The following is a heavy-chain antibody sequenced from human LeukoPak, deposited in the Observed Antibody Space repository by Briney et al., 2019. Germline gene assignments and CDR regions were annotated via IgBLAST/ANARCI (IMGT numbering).Heavy chain of an antibody. D-gene: IGHD6-19*01. Sequence: SETLSLTCAVYGGSFSGYYWSWIRQPPGKGLEWIGEINHSGSTNYNPSLKSRVTISVDTSKNQFSLKLSFVTAADTAVYYCATSSGWYRYFQHWGQGTLVTVSS. CDR2: INHSGST. J-gene: IGHJ1*01. CDR3: ATSSGWYRYFQH. V-gene: IGHV4-34*01. CDR1: GGSFSGYY.